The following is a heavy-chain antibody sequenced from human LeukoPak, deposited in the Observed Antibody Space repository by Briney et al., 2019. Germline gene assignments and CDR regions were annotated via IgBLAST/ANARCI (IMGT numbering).Heavy chain of an antibody. J-gene: IGHJ4*02. CDR3: ARGTYGSGSQY. V-gene: IGHV4-59*12. CDR1: GVSINDFY. D-gene: IGHD3-10*01. CDR2: VYYGGST. Sequence: SETLSLTCAVSGVSINDFYWTWIRQAPGKGLEWIGYVYYGGSTNYNPSLKSRVSMSVDTSKNQFSLKLSSVTAADTAVYYCARGTYGSGSQYWGQGTLVTVSS.